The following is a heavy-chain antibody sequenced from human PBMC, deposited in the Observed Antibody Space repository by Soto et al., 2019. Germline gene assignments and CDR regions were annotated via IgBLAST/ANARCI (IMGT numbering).Heavy chain of an antibody. CDR2: ISSSSSYI. CDR1: GFTFSSYS. D-gene: IGHD2-15*01. Sequence: EVQLVESGGGLVKPGGSLRLSCAASGFTFSSYSMNWVRQAPGKGLERVSSISSSSSYIYYADSVKGRFTISRDNAKNSLYLQMNSLRAEDTAVYYCARGVVVVAATDAFDIWGQGTMVTVSS. CDR3: ARGVVVVAATDAFDI. J-gene: IGHJ3*02. V-gene: IGHV3-21*01.